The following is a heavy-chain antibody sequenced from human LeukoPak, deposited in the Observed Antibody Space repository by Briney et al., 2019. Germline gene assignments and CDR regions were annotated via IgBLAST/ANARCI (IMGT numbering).Heavy chain of an antibody. D-gene: IGHD2-15*01. CDR3: AKDWGYCSGGSCYPAPDY. CDR2: ISYDGSNK. CDR1: GFTFSSYG. Sequence: SGRSLRLSCAASGFTFSSYGMHWVRQAPGKGLEWVAVISYDGSNKYYADSVKGRFTISRDKSKNTLYLQMNSLRAEDTAVYYCAKDWGYCSGGSCYPAPDYWGQGTLVTVSS. V-gene: IGHV3-30*18. J-gene: IGHJ4*02.